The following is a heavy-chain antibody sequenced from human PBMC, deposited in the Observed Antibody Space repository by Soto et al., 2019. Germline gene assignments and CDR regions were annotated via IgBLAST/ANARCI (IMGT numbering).Heavy chain of an antibody. V-gene: IGHV1-58*01. CDR2: IVVGSGNT. Sequence: ASVKVSFKASGFTFTYSAVQWLRQARGQRLEWIGWIVVGSGNTNFAQKFQERVTITRDMSTNTAYMELSGLKSEDTALYYCTANPRYSSGWYGASTSYYYGMDVWGQGTTVTVSS. CDR3: TANPRYSSGWYGASTSYYYGMDV. J-gene: IGHJ6*02. CDR1: GFTFTYSA. D-gene: IGHD6-19*01.